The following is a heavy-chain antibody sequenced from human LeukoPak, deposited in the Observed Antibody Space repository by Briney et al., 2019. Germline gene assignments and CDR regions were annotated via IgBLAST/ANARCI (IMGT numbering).Heavy chain of an antibody. CDR3: ARRYYDSSGHPHYGLDP. CDR1: GCTFSSYA. CDR2: IIASFGTA. Sequence: ASVKVSCKASGCTFSSYAISWVRQAPGQGLEWMGWIIASFGTANYSQKFQDRVTITADESASTAYMELSSLRSEDTAVYYCARRYYDSSGHPHYGLDPWGQGTLVTVSS. D-gene: IGHD3-22*01. V-gene: IGHV1-69*13. J-gene: IGHJ5*02.